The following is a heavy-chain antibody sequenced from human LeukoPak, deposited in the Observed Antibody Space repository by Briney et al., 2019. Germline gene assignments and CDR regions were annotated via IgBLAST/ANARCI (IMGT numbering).Heavy chain of an antibody. J-gene: IGHJ4*02. CDR1: GYTFTGYY. Sequence: ASVKVSFKASGYTFTGYYMHWVRQAPGQGLEWMGWINPNSGGTNYAQKFQGRVTMTRDTSISTAYMELSRLRSDDTAVYYCARVPRITIFGVVIDYYFDYEGQGTLVTVSA. CDR2: INPNSGGT. CDR3: ARVPRITIFGVVIDYYFDY. D-gene: IGHD3-3*01. V-gene: IGHV1-2*02.